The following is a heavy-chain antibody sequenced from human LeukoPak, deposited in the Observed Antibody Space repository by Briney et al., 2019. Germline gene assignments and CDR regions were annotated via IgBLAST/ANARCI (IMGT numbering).Heavy chain of an antibody. CDR1: RFTFRNYA. CDR3: ARDGVVGARRNYMDV. V-gene: IGHV3-23*01. Sequence: GGSLRLSCAGSRFTFRNYAMSWVRQAPGKGLEWVSGIVGGGGYTHYADSVKGRFTISRDNSKNTLYLQMNSLRADDTAVYYCARDGVVGARRNYMDVWGKGTTVTVPS. D-gene: IGHD1-26*01. J-gene: IGHJ6*03. CDR2: IVGGGGYT.